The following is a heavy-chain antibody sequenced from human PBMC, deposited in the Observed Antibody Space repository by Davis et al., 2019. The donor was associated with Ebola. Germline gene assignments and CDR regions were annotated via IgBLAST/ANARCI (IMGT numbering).Heavy chain of an antibody. CDR3: ARDAKRVLRFLEWLFSHFDY. J-gene: IGHJ4*02. V-gene: IGHV3-23*01. Sequence: GESLKISCAASGFTFSSYAMSWVRQAPGKGLEWVSAISGSGGSTYYADSVKGRFTISRDNSKNTLYLQMNSLRAEDTAVYYCARDAKRVLRFLEWLFSHFDYWGQGTLVTVSS. D-gene: IGHD3-3*01. CDR2: ISGSGGST. CDR1: GFTFSSYA.